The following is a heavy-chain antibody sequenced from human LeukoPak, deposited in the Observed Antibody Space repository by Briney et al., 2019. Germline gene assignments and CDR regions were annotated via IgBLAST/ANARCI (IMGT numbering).Heavy chain of an antibody. V-gene: IGHV3-9*01. D-gene: IGHD5-18*01. CDR1: GFTFGDYA. CDR3: AKDNTAMVTSAFDY. Sequence: GRSLRLSCAASGFTFGDYAMNWVRQAPGKGLEWVSGISWNSGSIGYADSVKGRFTISRDNAKNSLYLQMNSLRAEDTALYYCAKDNTAMVTSAFDYWGQGTLVTVSS. CDR2: ISWNSGSI. J-gene: IGHJ4*02.